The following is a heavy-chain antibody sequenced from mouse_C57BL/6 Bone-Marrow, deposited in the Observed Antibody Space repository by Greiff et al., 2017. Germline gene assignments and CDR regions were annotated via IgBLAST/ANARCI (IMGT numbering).Heavy chain of an antibody. CDR1: GYTFTTYP. V-gene: IGHV1-47*01. Sequence: QVQLQQSGAELVKPGASVKLSCKASGYTFTTYPIEWVKQSPGQSLEWIGNFHPSNDDTKYNEKFKGKATLTVDKSSSTVYLELRSLTSEDSAVXYGAGGADYGGYYFDYWGQGTTLTVSS. CDR3: AGGADYGGYYFDY. J-gene: IGHJ2*01. CDR2: FHPSNDDT. D-gene: IGHD2-4*01.